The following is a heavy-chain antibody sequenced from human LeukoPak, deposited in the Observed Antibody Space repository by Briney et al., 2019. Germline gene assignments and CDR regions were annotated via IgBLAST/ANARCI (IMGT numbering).Heavy chain of an antibody. V-gene: IGHV3-74*01. D-gene: IGHD6-25*01. CDR1: GFHFSSYW. J-gene: IGHJ4*02. CDR2: INTDGSAT. CDR3: ARGTAATAGIDY. Sequence: PGGSLTLSCAVSGFHFSSYWIHWLRQAPGQGLVWLSLINTDGSATAYVDSAKSRFTVSRDNDKNTLFLDMNSLRVEDTAVYYCARGTAATAGIDYWGQGTLVTVSS.